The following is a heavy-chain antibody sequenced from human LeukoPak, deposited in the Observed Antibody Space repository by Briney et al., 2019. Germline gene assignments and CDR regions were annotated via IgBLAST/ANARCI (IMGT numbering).Heavy chain of an antibody. V-gene: IGHV3-7*01. CDR3: ARERVGPILLRFGELLNYYGMDV. D-gene: IGHD3-10*01. CDR2: IKQDGSEK. CDR1: GFTFSSYW. J-gene: IGHJ6*02. Sequence: GGSLRLSCAASGFTFSSYWMSWVRQAPGKGLEWVANIKQDGSEKYYVDSVKGRFTISRDNAKNSLYLQMNSLRAEDTAVYYCARERVGPILLRFGELLNYYGMDVWGQGTTVTVSS.